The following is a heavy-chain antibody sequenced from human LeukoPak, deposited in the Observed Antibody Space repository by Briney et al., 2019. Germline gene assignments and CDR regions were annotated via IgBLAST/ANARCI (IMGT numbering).Heavy chain of an antibody. Sequence: AGGSLRLSCAASGFTFSGYAMSWGRQAPGKGLEWVSAISAGGVSTYYADSVKGRFTISRDNSKNTLYLQMNSLRAEDTAVYYCAKGAGTDRTWGQGTLVTVSS. CDR2: ISAGGVST. V-gene: IGHV3-23*01. CDR3: AKGAGTDRT. J-gene: IGHJ5*02. CDR1: GFTFSGYA. D-gene: IGHD6-19*01.